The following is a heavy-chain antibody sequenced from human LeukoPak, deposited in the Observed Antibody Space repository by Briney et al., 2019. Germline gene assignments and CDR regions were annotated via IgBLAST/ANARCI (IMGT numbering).Heavy chain of an antibody. CDR2: ISYDGSQK. D-gene: IGHD3-16*01. Sequence: GGSLRLSCAASGFIFSDYGLHWVRQAPGKGLEWVALISYDGSQKNFADSVKGRFTTSRDNSKFTMYLEMNSLRAEDTAVYFCARDKDGWGIHDFWGQGTLVTVSS. J-gene: IGHJ4*02. CDR1: GFIFSDYG. CDR3: ARDKDGWGIHDF. V-gene: IGHV3-30*03.